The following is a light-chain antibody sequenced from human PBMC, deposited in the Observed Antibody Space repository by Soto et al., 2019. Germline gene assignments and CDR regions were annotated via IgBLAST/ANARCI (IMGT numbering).Light chain of an antibody. CDR2: GAS. Sequence: EMVLTQSPGTLSLSPGDRATLSCRASQSVRSNYLAWYQQKPGQAPRLLIYGASIRATGIPDRFSGTGSGTDFTLTISRLEPEDFAVYYCQQYGSSPRTFGQGTKVDIK. CDR3: QQYGSSPRT. V-gene: IGKV3-20*01. J-gene: IGKJ1*01. CDR1: QSVRSNY.